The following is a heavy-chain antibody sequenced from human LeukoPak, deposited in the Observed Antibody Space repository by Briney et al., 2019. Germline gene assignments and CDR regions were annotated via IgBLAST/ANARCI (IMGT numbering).Heavy chain of an antibody. CDR1: GFTFNSYG. Sequence: GGSLRLSCAASGFTFNSYGMHWVRQPPGKGLEWVSDIYSGGSTYYADSVKGRFTISRDNSKNTLYLQINSLRAEDTAVYYCTRGGGGSFPHYWGQGTLVTVSS. J-gene: IGHJ4*02. V-gene: IGHV3-NL1*01. CDR2: IYSGGST. CDR3: TRGGGGSFPHY. D-gene: IGHD2-21*01.